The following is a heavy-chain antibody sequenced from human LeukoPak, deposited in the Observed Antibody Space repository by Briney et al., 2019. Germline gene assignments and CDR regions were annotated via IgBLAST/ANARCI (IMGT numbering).Heavy chain of an antibody. CDR2: INHSGST. D-gene: IGHD4-11*01. V-gene: IGHV4-34*01. CDR1: GGSFSAYY. J-gene: IGHJ4*02. Sequence: SETLLLTCAGYGGSFSAYYWSWIRQPPGKGLEWVGGINHSGSTNSNPSPKSRVTISVDTSKNQFSLRLNSVTAADTAVYYCARGLFTAVTSSYIDSWGQGTLVIVSS. CDR3: ARGLFTAVTSSYIDS.